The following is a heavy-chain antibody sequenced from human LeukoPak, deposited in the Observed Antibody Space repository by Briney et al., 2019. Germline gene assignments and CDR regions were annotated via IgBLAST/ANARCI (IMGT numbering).Heavy chain of an antibody. D-gene: IGHD3-22*01. CDR1: GFTFSSYA. J-gene: IGHJ4*02. CDR3: AKSDDSSGYYYGIVY. CDR2: IGGSGGST. V-gene: IGHV3-23*01. Sequence: GGSLRLSCAASGFTFSSYAMNWVRQAPGKGLEWVSGIGGSGGSTYYADSVKGRFTISRDNSKNTLYLQMNSLRAEDTAIYCCAKSDDSSGYYYGIVYWGQGTLVTVSS.